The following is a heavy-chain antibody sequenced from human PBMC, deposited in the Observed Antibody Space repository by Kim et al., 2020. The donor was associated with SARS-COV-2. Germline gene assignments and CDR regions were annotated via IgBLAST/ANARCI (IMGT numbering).Heavy chain of an antibody. V-gene: IGHV1-18*04. D-gene: IGHD2-2*01. CDR3: ARRYCSSTSCRYNWFDP. Sequence: ASVKVSCKASGYTFTSYGISWVRQAPGQGLEWMGWISAYNGNTNYAQKLQGRVTMTTDTSTSTAYMELRSLRSDDTAVYYCARRYCSSTSCRYNWFDPWGQGTLVTVSS. CDR1: GYTFTSYG. J-gene: IGHJ5*02. CDR2: ISAYNGNT.